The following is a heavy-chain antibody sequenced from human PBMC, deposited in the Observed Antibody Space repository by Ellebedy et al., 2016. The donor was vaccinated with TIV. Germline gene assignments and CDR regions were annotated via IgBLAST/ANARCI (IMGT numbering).Heavy chain of an antibody. V-gene: IGHV4-61*03. CDR1: DGSVSNRGYY. Sequence: GSLRLSXSVSDGSVSNRGYYWAWLRQPPGKGLEWIGHIHYIGSTDYNPSLKSRFTISVDTSKNHFSLIVTSVTAADTAVYFCAGGTHYYYGWDVWGRGTTVIVS. CDR3: AGGTHYYYGWDV. CDR2: IHYIGST. J-gene: IGHJ6*02.